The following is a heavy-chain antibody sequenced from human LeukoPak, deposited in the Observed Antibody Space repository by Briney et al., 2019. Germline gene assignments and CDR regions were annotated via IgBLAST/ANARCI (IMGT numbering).Heavy chain of an antibody. V-gene: IGHV1-2*04. CDR2: INPNSGGT. D-gene: IGHD3-22*01. Sequence: ASVKVSCKASGYTFTGYYMHWVRQAPGQGLEWMGGINPNSGGTNYAQKFQGWVTMTSDTSISTAYMELSRLRSDDTAVYYCARSGAKLYDSSGYYRAFDIWGQGTMVTVSS. CDR1: GYTFTGYY. CDR3: ARSGAKLYDSSGYYRAFDI. J-gene: IGHJ3*02.